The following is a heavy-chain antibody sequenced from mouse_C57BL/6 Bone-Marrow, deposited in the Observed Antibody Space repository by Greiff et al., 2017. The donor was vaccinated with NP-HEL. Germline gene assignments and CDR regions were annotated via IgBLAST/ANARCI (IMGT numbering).Heavy chain of an antibody. CDR1: GFTFSSYA. CDR3: ARDRGTTVVAPFAY. V-gene: IGHV5-4*01. Sequence: EVQLVESGGGLVKPGGSLKLSCAASGFTFSSYAMSWVRQTPEKRLEWVATISDGGSYTYYPDNVKGRFTISRDNAKNNLYLQMSHLKSEDTAMYYCARDRGTTVVAPFAYWGQGTLVTVSA. D-gene: IGHD1-1*01. CDR2: ISDGGSYT. J-gene: IGHJ3*01.